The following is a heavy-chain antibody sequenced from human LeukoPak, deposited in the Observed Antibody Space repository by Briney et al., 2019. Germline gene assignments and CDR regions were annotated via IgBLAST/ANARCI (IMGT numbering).Heavy chain of an antibody. J-gene: IGHJ4*02. V-gene: IGHV1-18*01. CDR2: ISAYNGNT. CDR3: ARDPYGSGSYSNFDY. D-gene: IGHD3-10*01. CDR1: GYTFTSYG. Sequence: ASVKVSCKASGYTFTSYGISWVRQAPGQGLEWMGWISAYNGNTNYAQKLQGRVTMTRNTSISTAYMELSSLRSEDTAVYYCARDPYGSGSYSNFDYWGQGTLVTVSS.